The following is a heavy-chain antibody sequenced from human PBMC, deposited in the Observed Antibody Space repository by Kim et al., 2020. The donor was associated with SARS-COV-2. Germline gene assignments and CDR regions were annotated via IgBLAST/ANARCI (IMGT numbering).Heavy chain of an antibody. D-gene: IGHD5-12*01. Sequence: ADAVKGRFTISRDNSKNTLYLQMNSLRAEDTAVYYCARDRRWLQVGNFDYWGQGTLVTVSS. V-gene: IGHV3-33*01. J-gene: IGHJ4*02. CDR3: ARDRRWLQVGNFDY.